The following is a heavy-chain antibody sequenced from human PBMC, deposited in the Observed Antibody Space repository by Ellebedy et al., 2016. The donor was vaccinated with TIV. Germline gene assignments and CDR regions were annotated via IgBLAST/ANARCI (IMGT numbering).Heavy chain of an antibody. J-gene: IGHJ4*02. CDR2: ISSGSSYI. CDR3: ARDFVAQYGYYGSGTDPHFDY. Sequence: PGGSLRLSCAASGFAFSSYGMNWVRQAPGKGLEWVSSISSGSSYIHYADSVKGRFTISRDNAKNSMYLQMNSLRAEDTAVYYCARDFVAQYGYYGSGTDPHFDYWGQGALVTVSS. CDR1: GFAFSSYG. D-gene: IGHD3-10*01. V-gene: IGHV3-21*01.